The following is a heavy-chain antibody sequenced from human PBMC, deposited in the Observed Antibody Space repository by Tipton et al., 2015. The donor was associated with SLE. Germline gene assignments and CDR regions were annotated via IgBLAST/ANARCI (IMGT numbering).Heavy chain of an antibody. D-gene: IGHD6-6*01. CDR3: ARLIAARPGYYCGMDV. J-gene: IGHJ6*02. CDR1: GGSISSGAYY. V-gene: IGHV4-31*03. CDR2: IHNSGST. Sequence: TLSLTCTVSGGSISSGAYYWSWIRQHPGKGLEWIGNIHNSGSTNYNPSLKGRVTISVDTSKNQFSLKMKSVTAADTAVYYCARLIAARPGYYCGMDVWGQGTTVTVSS.